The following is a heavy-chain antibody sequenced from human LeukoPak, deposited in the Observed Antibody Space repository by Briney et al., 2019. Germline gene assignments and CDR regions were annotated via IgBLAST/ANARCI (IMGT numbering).Heavy chain of an antibody. Sequence: GGSLRLSCAASGFTFSSYAMHWVRQAPGKGLEWVSSISSSSSYIYYADSVKGRFTISRDNAKNSLYLQMNSLRAEDTAVYYCARDYELLIDYWGQGTLVTVSS. CDR2: ISSSSSYI. CDR1: GFTFSSYA. V-gene: IGHV3-21*01. J-gene: IGHJ4*02. D-gene: IGHD1-26*01. CDR3: ARDYELLIDY.